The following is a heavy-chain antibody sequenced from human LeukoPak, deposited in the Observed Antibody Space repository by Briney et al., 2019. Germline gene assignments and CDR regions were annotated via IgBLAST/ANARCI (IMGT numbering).Heavy chain of an antibody. CDR1: GFTFSSSA. Sequence: GGSLRLSCEASGFTFSSSAMHWVRQAPGKGLEWVAVISYDGSNKYYADSVKGRFTISRDNSKNTLYVQMNSLRAEDTAVYYCASNPRRAYWFDPWGQGTLVTVSS. CDR3: ASNPRRAYWFDP. D-gene: IGHD6-6*01. V-gene: IGHV3-30-3*01. J-gene: IGHJ5*02. CDR2: ISYDGSNK.